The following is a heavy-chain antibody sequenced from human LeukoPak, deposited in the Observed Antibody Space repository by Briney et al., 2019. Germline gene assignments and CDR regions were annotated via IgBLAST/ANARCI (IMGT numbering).Heavy chain of an antibody. CDR1: GGSFSGYY. CDR3: ARGPSVVVTAPWDYFAY. Sequence: PSETLSLTCAVYGGSFSGYYWSWIRQPPGKGLEWIGEINHSGSTNYNPSLKSRVTISVDTSKNQFSLNLSSVTAADTAVYYCARGPSVVVTAPWDYFAYWGQGTLVTVSS. J-gene: IGHJ4*02. CDR2: INHSGST. D-gene: IGHD2-21*02. V-gene: IGHV4-34*01.